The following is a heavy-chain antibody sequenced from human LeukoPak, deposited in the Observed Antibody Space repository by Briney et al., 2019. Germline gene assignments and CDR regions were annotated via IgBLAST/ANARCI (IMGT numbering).Heavy chain of an antibody. Sequence: GGSLRLSCAASGFTVSSNYMSWVRQVPGKGLEWVSVIYSGGSTYYADSVKGRFTISRNNSKNTLYLQMNSLRAEDTAVYYCARGGSGSYLDYWGQGTLVTVSS. J-gene: IGHJ4*02. V-gene: IGHV3-53*01. CDR2: IYSGGST. CDR3: ARGGSGSYLDY. CDR1: GFTVSSNY. D-gene: IGHD1-26*01.